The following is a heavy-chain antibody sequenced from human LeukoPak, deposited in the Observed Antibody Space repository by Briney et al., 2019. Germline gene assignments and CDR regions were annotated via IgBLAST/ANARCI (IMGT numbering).Heavy chain of an antibody. CDR2: INAGNGNT. V-gene: IGHV1-3*01. CDR1: GYTFTSYA. J-gene: IGHJ5*02. Sequence: ASVKVSCKASGYTFTSYAMHWVRQAPGQRLEWMGWINAGNGNTKYSQKFQGRVTITRDTSASTAYMELSSLRSEDTAVYYCARPYGPGSFRGWFDPWGQGTLVTVSS. D-gene: IGHD3-10*01. CDR3: ARPYGPGSFRGWFDP.